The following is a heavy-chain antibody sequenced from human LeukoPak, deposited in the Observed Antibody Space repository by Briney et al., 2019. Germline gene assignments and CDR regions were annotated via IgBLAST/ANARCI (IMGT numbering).Heavy chain of an antibody. Sequence: PGRSLRLSCAASGFNFNDYAMHWVRQAPGKGLEWVSGISWNSGSLGYAGSVKGRFTVSRDNAKNSRYLQMNSLRAEDMALYYCVKGETAVAGGAFDYWGQGTLVTVSS. CDR1: GFNFNDYA. CDR3: VKGETAVAGGAFDY. D-gene: IGHD6-19*01. V-gene: IGHV3-9*03. J-gene: IGHJ4*02. CDR2: ISWNSGSL.